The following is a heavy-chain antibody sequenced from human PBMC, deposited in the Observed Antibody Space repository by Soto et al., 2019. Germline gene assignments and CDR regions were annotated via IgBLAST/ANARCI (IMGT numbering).Heavy chain of an antibody. CDR1: GFTFRFYD. CDR2: ISRDGNNK. V-gene: IGHV3-30*18. Sequence: QVQLVESGGGVVQPGRSLRLSCATSGFTFRFYDMHWVRQAPGKGLEWVAIISRDGNNKDYGDSVKGRFTISRDNSKNTLYLQMNSRRGEDTAVYYCAKDAYTPIRTTAHDSGGLDHWGRGTLVTVSS. CDR3: AKDAYTPIRTTAHDSGGLDH. D-gene: IGHD4-4*01. J-gene: IGHJ4*02.